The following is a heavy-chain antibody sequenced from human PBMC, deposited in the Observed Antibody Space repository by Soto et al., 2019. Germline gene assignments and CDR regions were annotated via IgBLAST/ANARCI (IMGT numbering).Heavy chain of an antibody. Sequence: SETLSLTCTVSGGSISSSTYYWCWIRHPPGKGLEWIGSIYYSGSTYYNPSLKIRVTMSVDTSKNQFSLKLSSVTAADTAVYYCASLETLPAAGDYWGQGTLVTVSS. J-gene: IGHJ4*02. D-gene: IGHD6-13*01. CDR1: GGSISSSTYY. CDR2: IYYSGST. V-gene: IGHV4-39*01. CDR3: ASLETLPAAGDY.